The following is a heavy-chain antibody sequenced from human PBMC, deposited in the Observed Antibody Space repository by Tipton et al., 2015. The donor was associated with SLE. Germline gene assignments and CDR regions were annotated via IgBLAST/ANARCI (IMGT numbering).Heavy chain of an antibody. CDR2: IYYSGST. V-gene: IGHV4-59*01. J-gene: IGHJ3*02. CDR3: ARGGSSDAFDI. D-gene: IGHD1-26*01. Sequence: LRLSCAVSGGSISSCYWSWIRQPPGKGLEWIGYIYYSGSTNYNPSLKSRVTISVDTSKNQFSLKLSSVTAADTAVYYCARGGSSDAFDIWGQGTMVTVSS. CDR1: GGSISSCY.